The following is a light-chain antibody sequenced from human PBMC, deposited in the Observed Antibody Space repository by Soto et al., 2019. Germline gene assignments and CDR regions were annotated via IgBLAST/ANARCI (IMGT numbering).Light chain of an antibody. Sequence: DLVMTQSPLSLPVTPGEPASISCRSSQSLLHSNAYNYLDWYVQKPGQSPQLLIYLGSSRASGVPDRFSGRGSGTDFTLKISRVEAEDVGVYYCMQTLQTPRYTFGQGTKLEIK. CDR3: MQTLQTPRYT. J-gene: IGKJ2*01. V-gene: IGKV2-28*01. CDR1: QSLLHSNAYNY. CDR2: LGS.